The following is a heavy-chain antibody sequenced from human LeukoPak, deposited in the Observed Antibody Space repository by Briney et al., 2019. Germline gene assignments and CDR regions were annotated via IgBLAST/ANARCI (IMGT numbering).Heavy chain of an antibody. V-gene: IGHV3-53*01. J-gene: IGHJ4*02. D-gene: IGHD5-24*01. CDR1: GFTVSSNY. CDR2: IYSGGST. CDR3: ARERERAPFFDY. Sequence: PGGSLRLSCAASGFTVSSNYMSWVRQAPGKGLEWVTVIYSGGSTYYADSVKGRFTISRDNSKNTLYLQMNSLRAEDTAVYYCARERERAPFFDYWGQGTLVTVSS.